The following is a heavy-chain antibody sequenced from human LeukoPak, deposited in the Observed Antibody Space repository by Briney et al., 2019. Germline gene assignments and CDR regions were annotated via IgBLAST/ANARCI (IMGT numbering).Heavy chain of an antibody. J-gene: IGHJ6*02. CDR3: ARVREAATFYYYAMDV. CDR2: INHSGST. D-gene: IGHD1-26*01. V-gene: IGHV4-34*01. Sequence: PGGSLRLSCAASGFTFSSYWMSWVRQAPGKGLEWIGEINHSGSTNYNPSLKSRVIISVDTSKNQFSLKLSSVTAADTAVYYCARVREAATFYYYAMDVWGQGTTVTVSS. CDR1: GFTFSSYW.